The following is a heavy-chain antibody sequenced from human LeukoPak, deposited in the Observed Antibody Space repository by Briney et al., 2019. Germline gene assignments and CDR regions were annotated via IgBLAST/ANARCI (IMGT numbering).Heavy chain of an antibody. Sequence: PSETLSLTCTVFGGSISSYYWTWVRQPPGKGLEWIAYIHDSGTTSYSPSLESRVTISLDTSNNQFSLRLSSVTAADTAVYYCARESWYCSDGSCYSDFDYWGQGTLVTVSS. D-gene: IGHD2-15*01. V-gene: IGHV4-59*01. CDR2: IHDSGTT. CDR3: ARESWYCSDGSCYSDFDY. CDR1: GGSISSYY. J-gene: IGHJ4*02.